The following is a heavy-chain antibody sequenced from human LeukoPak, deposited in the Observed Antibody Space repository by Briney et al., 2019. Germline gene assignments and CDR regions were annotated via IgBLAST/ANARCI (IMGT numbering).Heavy chain of an antibody. CDR1: GYTFTSYG. CDR2: ISAYNGNT. Sequence: ASVKVSCKASGYTFTSYGISWVRQSPGQGLEWMGWISAYNGNTNYAQKLQGRVTMTTDTSTCTAYMELRSLRSDDTAVYYCAREYYDSSGYYGWYFDLWGRGTLVTVSS. V-gene: IGHV1-18*01. CDR3: AREYYDSSGYYGWYFDL. J-gene: IGHJ2*01. D-gene: IGHD3-22*01.